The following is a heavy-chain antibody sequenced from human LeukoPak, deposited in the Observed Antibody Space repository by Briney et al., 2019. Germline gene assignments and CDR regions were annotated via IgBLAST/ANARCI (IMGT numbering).Heavy chain of an antibody. V-gene: IGHV3-53*01. CDR3: ARDRGSEYYYDSSGYYPDAFDI. CDR2: IYSGGST. J-gene: IGHJ3*02. CDR1: GFTVSSNY. D-gene: IGHD3-22*01. Sequence: GGSLRLSCAASGFTVSSNYMSWVRQAPGKGLEWVSVIYSGGSTYYSDSVKGRFTISRDNSKNTLYLQMNSLRAEDTAVYYCARDRGSEYYYDSSGYYPDAFDIWGQGTMVTVSS.